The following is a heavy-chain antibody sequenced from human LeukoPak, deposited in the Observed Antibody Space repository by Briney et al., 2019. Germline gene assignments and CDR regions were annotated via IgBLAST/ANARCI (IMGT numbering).Heavy chain of an antibody. J-gene: IGHJ4*02. CDR2: IHYSGST. V-gene: IGHV4-39*07. CDR3: VRFRNSGWPAGY. CDR1: GGSISSSSYY. D-gene: IGHD6-19*01. Sequence: PSETLSLTCTVSGGSISSSSYYWGWIRQPPGKGLEWIGSIHYSGSTYYNPSLKSRVTISVDTSKNQFSLKLSSVTAADTAVYYCVRFRNSGWPAGYWGQGTLVTVSS.